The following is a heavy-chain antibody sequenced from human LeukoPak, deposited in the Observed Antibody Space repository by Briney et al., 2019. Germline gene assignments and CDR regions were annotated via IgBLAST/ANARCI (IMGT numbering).Heavy chain of an antibody. Sequence: ASVKVSCKVSGYTLTELPMHWVRQAPGKGLEWMGGFDPEVGKTIYAQKFQGRVTMTEDTSTDTAYMELSSLRSEDTAVYYCATRYCSGGSCPNYYYYYINVWGKGTTVTISS. V-gene: IGHV1-24*01. CDR1: GYTLTELP. J-gene: IGHJ6*03. CDR2: FDPEVGKT. D-gene: IGHD2-15*01. CDR3: ATRYCSGGSCPNYYYYYINV.